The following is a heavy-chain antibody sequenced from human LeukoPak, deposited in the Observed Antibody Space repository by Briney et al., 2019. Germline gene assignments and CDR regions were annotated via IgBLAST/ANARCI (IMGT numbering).Heavy chain of an antibody. Sequence: ASVKVSCKTSGYTFTDYYVHWVRQAPGQGLEWMGWINPNSATTNYAQRLQGRVTFTRDTSLSVAYMELSSLTSEDAAVYFCARGDFGETNTAFDVWGQGTLVAVSS. CDR2: INPNSATT. V-gene: IGHV1-8*03. D-gene: IGHD4-17*01. CDR3: ARGDFGETNTAFDV. CDR1: GYTFTDYY. J-gene: IGHJ3*01.